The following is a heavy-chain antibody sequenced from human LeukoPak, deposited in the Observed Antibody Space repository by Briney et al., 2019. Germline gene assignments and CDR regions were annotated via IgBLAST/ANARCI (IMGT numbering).Heavy chain of an antibody. CDR2: MNPNSGNT. J-gene: IGHJ4*02. CDR3: ARARIAAAGLDY. V-gene: IGHV1-8*01. Sequence: ASVKVSCKASGYTFTSYDINWVRQATGQGLEWMGWMNPNSGNTGYAQKFQGRVTMTRDTSTSTVYMELSSLRSEDTAVYYCARARIAAAGLDYWGQGTLVTVSS. D-gene: IGHD6-13*01. CDR1: GYTFTSYD.